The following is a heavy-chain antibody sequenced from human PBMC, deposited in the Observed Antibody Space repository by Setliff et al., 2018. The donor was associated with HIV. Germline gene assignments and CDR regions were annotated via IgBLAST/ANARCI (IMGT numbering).Heavy chain of an antibody. D-gene: IGHD3-22*01. Sequence: GGSLRLSCAASGFTFSDYYMSWIRQAPGKGLEWVSYISSSSTYRIYADSVKGRFTTSRDNAKNSLYLQMNSLRAEDTAVYYCARDQRAGDSSGYYPGAFDIWGQGTMVTVSS. CDR1: GFTFSDYY. CDR2: ISSSSTYR. J-gene: IGHJ3*02. CDR3: ARDQRAGDSSGYYPGAFDI. V-gene: IGHV3-11*05.